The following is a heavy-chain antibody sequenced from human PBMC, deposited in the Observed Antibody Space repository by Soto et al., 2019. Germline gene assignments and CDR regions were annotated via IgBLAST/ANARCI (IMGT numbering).Heavy chain of an antibody. CDR3: ARVRGSSGWYHPYPLDY. J-gene: IGHJ4*02. CDR1: GGSISSSNW. Sequence: SETLSLTCAVSGGSISSSNWWCWVRQPPGKGLEWIGEIYHSGSTNYNPSLKSRVTISVDKSKNQFSLKLSSVTAADTAVYYCARVRGSSGWYHPYPLDYSGQGTLVPVSS. D-gene: IGHD6-19*01. CDR2: IYHSGST. V-gene: IGHV4-4*02.